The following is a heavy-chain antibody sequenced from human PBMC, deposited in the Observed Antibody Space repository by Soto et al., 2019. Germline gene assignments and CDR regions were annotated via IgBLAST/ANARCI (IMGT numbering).Heavy chain of an antibody. CDR1: GGSISSGGYY. J-gene: IGHJ4*02. D-gene: IGHD5-12*01. Sequence: QVQLQESGPGLVKPSQTLSLTCTVSGGSISSGGYYWSWIRQHPGKGLEWIGYIYDSGSTYYKPSLKSRVTISVDTTKNQFSLKLSAVTAADTAVYYCARVYGSGYDLSAVDYWGQGTLVTVSS. CDR3: ARVYGSGYDLSAVDY. CDR2: IYDSGST. V-gene: IGHV4-31*03.